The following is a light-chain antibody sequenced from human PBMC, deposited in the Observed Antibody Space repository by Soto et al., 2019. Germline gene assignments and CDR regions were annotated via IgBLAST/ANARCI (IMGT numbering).Light chain of an antibody. CDR3: QKYSSVPV. V-gene: IGKV1-27*01. Sequence: DIQMTQSPTSLSASVGDRVTITYRASQGISNFVAWYQQKPGKAPKLLIYAASTLQSGVPSRFSGSGSGTDFTLTINSLQPEDVATYSCQKYSSVPVFGPGTKVEIK. CDR1: QGISNF. CDR2: AAS. J-gene: IGKJ3*01.